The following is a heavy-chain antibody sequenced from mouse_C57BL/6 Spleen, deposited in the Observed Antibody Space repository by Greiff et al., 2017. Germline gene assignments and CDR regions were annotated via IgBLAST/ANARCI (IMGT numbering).Heavy chain of an antibody. D-gene: IGHD6-5*01. CDR2: IDPETGGT. Sequence: VQLQQSGAELVRPGASVTLSCKASGYTFTDYEMHWVKQTPVHGLEWIGAIDPETGGTAYNQKFKGKAILTADKSSSTAYMELRSLTSEDSAVYYCTRKEGLRGSYWFAYWGQGTLVTVSA. V-gene: IGHV1-15*01. CDR1: GYTFTDYE. J-gene: IGHJ3*01. CDR3: TRKEGLRGSYWFAY.